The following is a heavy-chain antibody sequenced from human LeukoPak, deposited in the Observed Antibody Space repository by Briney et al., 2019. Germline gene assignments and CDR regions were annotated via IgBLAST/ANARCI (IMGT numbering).Heavy chain of an antibody. CDR2: INHSGST. CDR3: ARGPSYGDYGRYFDL. J-gene: IGHJ2*01. D-gene: IGHD4-17*01. V-gene: IGHV4-34*01. CDR1: GGSFSGYY. Sequence: KPSETLSLTCAVYGGSFSGYYWSWIRQPPGKGLEWIGEINHSGSTNYNPSLKSRVTISVDTSKNQFSLKLSSVTAADTAVYYCARGPSYGDYGRYFDLWGRGTLVTVSS.